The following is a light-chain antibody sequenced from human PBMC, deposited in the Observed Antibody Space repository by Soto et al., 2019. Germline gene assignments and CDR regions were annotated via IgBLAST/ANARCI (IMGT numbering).Light chain of an antibody. CDR3: QSYDNTLSGGSV. CDR1: SSNIGAGFD. Sequence: QSVLTQSPSVSGAPGQSVSISCTGTSSNIGAGFDVHWYQQVPATAPKLLIYGNNNRPSGVPDRFSGSKSGTSASLAITGLQAEDEADYYCQSYDNTLSGGSVFGTGTKLTVL. CDR2: GNN. V-gene: IGLV1-40*01. J-gene: IGLJ1*01.